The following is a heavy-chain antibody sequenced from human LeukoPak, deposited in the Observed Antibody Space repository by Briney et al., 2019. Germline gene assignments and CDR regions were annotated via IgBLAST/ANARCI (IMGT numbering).Heavy chain of an antibody. J-gene: IGHJ6*03. CDR3: ARDQTYSRSGSYYGWGYYYYYMDV. Sequence: ASVKVSCKASGYTFTNFGISWVRQAPGQGLEWMGWISAYNGNTNYAQKLQGRVTMTTDTSTSTAYMELRSLRSDDTAVYYCARDQTYSRSGSYYGWGYYYYYMDVWGKGTTVTVSS. CDR1: GYTFTNFG. V-gene: IGHV1-18*01. CDR2: ISAYNGNT. D-gene: IGHD1-26*01.